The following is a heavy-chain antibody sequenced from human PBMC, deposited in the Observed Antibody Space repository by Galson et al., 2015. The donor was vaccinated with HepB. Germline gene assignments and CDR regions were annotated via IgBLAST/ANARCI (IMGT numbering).Heavy chain of an antibody. CDR2: FDPEDGET. CDR1: GYTLTELS. J-gene: IGHJ3*01. D-gene: IGHD4-17*01. Sequence: SVKVSCKVSGYTLTELSMHWVRQAPGKGLEWMGGFDPEDGETIYAQKFQGRVTMTEDTSTDTAYMELSSLRSEDTAVYYCATTEDGSLTTEVWGQGTMVTVSS. V-gene: IGHV1-24*01. CDR3: ATTEDGSLTTEV.